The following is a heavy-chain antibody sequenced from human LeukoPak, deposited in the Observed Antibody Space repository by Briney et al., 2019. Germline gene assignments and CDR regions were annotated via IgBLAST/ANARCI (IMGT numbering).Heavy chain of an antibody. V-gene: IGHV3-74*01. CDR3: ARAVGYYDILTGYYTYFDY. J-gene: IGHJ4*02. D-gene: IGHD3-9*01. Sequence: PGGSLRLSCAASGFTFSSYSMNWVRQAPGKGLVWVSRINSDGSSTSYADSVKGRFTISRDNAKNTLYLQMNSLRAEDTAVYYCARAVGYYDILTGYYTYFDYWGQGTLVTVSS. CDR2: INSDGSST. CDR1: GFTFSSYS.